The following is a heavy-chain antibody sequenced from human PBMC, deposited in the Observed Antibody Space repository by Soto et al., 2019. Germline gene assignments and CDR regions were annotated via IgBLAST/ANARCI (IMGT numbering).Heavy chain of an antibody. CDR1: GFNFSNYS. J-gene: IGHJ4*02. D-gene: IGHD3-16*01. CDR3: TRERSLVSFLFDY. Sequence: PVGSLILCCVASGFNFSNYSVAWVRQAPGKGLEWVSSISGSGRGSRPHYADSVQGRFTISRDHSKNIVSLQMDSLRVDDTAVYYCTRERSLVSFLFDYWGPGTMVTVSS. V-gene: IGHV3-23*01. CDR2: ISGSGRGSRP.